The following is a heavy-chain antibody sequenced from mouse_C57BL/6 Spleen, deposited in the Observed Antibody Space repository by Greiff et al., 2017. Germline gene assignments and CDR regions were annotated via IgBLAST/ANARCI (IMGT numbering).Heavy chain of an antibody. V-gene: IGHV1-69*01. Sequence: QVHVKQPGAELVMPGASVKLSCKASGYTFTSYWMHWVKQRPGQGLEWIGEIDPSDSYTNYNHKFKGKSTLTVDKSSSAACMPLSSLTSEDSAVYYGAREDATRYVDVWGKGTTVTVSS. CDR3: AREDATRYVDV. J-gene: IGHJ1*03. D-gene: IGHD2-1*01. CDR1: GYTFTSYW. CDR2: IDPSDSYT.